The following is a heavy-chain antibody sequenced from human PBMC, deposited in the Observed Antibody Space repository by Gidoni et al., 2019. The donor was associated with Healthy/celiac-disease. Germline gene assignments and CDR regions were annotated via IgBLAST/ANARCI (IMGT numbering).Heavy chain of an antibody. D-gene: IGHD6-19*01. V-gene: IGHV3-33*01. CDR1: GFTFSSYG. CDR2: IWYDGSNK. J-gene: IGHJ2*01. CDR3: ARARSGWRYWYFDL. Sequence: QVQLVESGGGVVQPGRSLRLSCAASGFTFSSYGMHWVRQAPGKGLEWVAVIWYDGSNKYYADSVKGRFTISRDNSKNTLYLQMNSLRAEDTAVYYCARARSGWRYWYFDLWGRGTLVTVSS.